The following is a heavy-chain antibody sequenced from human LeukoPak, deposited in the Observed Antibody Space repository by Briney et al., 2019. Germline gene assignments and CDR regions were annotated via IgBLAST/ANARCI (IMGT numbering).Heavy chain of an antibody. CDR2: IWFDGSNE. D-gene: IGHD3-22*01. CDR3: ARAPALFFYNSSGYYNGYFDL. J-gene: IGHJ2*01. Sequence: PGGSPRLSCAASGFTFSSYGMHWVRQAPGKGLEWVAVIWFDGSNEYYADSVKGRFIISRDSSKNTLYLQMNSLRAEDTAVYYCARAPALFFYNSSGYYNGYFDLWGRGTLVTVSS. V-gene: IGHV3-33*01. CDR1: GFTFSSYG.